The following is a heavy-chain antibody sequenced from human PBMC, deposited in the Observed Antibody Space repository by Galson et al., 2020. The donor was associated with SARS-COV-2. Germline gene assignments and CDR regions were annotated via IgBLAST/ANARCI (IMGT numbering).Heavy chain of an antibody. CDR1: GFTFSSYW. Sequence: TGGSLRLSCAASGFTFSSYWMHWVRQAPGKGLVWVSRINSGGSYPNYADSVKGRFTVSRDNAKNTLYLQMNSLRADDTAVYYCARAPDCTKGVCSNSHYYAMDVWGQGTTVTVSS. CDR2: INSGGSYP. D-gene: IGHD2-8*01. CDR3: ARAPDCTKGVCSNSHYYAMDV. J-gene: IGHJ6*02. V-gene: IGHV3-74*01.